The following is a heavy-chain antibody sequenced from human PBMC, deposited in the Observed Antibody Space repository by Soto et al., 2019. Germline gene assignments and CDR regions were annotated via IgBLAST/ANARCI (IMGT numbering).Heavy chain of an antibody. D-gene: IGHD2-15*01. CDR3: ERYKRGGSDDFDY. CDR1: GGSINSYY. J-gene: IGHJ4*01. V-gene: IGHV4-59*08. Sequence: SETLSLTCTVSGGSINSYYWTWIRQPPGKGLEWIGYIHYSGTTSYNPSLKSRATMSMDTSQNQFSLKLGSVTAADTAVYYCERYKRGGSDDFDYWGKGTLVTVSS. CDR2: IHYSGTT.